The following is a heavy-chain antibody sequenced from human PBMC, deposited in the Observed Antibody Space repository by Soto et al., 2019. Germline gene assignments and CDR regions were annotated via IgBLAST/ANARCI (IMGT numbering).Heavy chain of an antibody. V-gene: IGHV1-46*01. CDR2: INPHGGST. Sequence: ASVKVSCKAPGDTFTSYYLNWVRQAPGQGLEWMGVINPHGGSTKYAQKFQGRITMTRDTSRSTVYMELSSLRSDDTAIYYCARAPAGNFGVLREGSSWCDSRGQGPRVTVSS. CDR1: GDTFTSYY. CDR3: ARAPAGNFGVLREGSSWCDS. D-gene: IGHD3-3*01. J-gene: IGHJ5*01.